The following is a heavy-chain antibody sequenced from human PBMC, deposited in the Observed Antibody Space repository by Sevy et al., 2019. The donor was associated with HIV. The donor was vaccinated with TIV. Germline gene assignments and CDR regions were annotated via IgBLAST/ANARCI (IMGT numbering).Heavy chain of an antibody. V-gene: IGHV3-23*01. CDR2: ISGSGGSS. CDR1: GFAFSSYA. D-gene: IGHD1-26*01. J-gene: IGHJ4*02. CDR3: ANSPPGGSTSPSFDC. Sequence: GGSLRLSCAASGFAFSSYAMRWVRQAPGKGLEWVSAISGSGGSSYYADSVKGRFTISRDNSKNMLYLQMNSLRAEDTAVYYCANSPPGGSTSPSFDCWGQGTLVTVSS.